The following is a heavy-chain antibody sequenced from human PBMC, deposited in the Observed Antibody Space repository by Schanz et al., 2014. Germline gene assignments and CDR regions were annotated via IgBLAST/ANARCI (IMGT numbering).Heavy chain of an antibody. CDR3: ARVITSLDY. CDR2: IGGSGSFP. V-gene: IGHV3-11*06. CDR1: GFKFSDYF. Sequence: QVQLVESGGGLVKPGGSLRLSCVASGFKFSDYFMTWVRQAPGKGLEWLSSIGGSGSFPTYADSVKGRFTISRDNAKTSLYLQMNSIRAEDTAVYYCARVITSLDYGGQGILVTVSS. D-gene: IGHD3-3*01. J-gene: IGHJ4*02.